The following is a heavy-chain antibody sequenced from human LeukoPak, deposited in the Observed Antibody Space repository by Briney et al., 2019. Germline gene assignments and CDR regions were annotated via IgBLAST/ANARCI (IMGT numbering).Heavy chain of an antibody. J-gene: IGHJ2*01. V-gene: IGHV1-46*01. CDR2: INPSGGST. CDR1: GYTFTSYY. D-gene: IGHD5-12*01. Sequence: ASVKVSCKASGYTFTSYYMHWVRQAPGQGLEWMGIINPSGGSTSYAQKFQGRVTMTRDTSTSTVYMELSSLRSEDTAVYYCAGGRGRGYSGYDGWYFDLWGRGTLVTVSS. CDR3: AGGRGRGYSGYDGWYFDL.